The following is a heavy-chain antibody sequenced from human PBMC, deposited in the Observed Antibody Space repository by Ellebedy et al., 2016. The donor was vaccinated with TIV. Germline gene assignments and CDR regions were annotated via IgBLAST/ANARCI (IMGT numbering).Heavy chain of an antibody. J-gene: IGHJ4*02. Sequence: GGSLRLSXAASGFTFSSYSMNWVRQAPGKGLEWIGRIKIKSDGGTTDYAAPVKGRFTISRDDSETTLYVQMNSLKTEDTAVYYCATYYYDTSGSYYFDYWGQGTLVTVSS. D-gene: IGHD3-22*01. V-gene: IGHV3-15*01. CDR1: GFTFSSYS. CDR3: ATYYYDTSGSYYFDY. CDR2: IKIKSDGGTT.